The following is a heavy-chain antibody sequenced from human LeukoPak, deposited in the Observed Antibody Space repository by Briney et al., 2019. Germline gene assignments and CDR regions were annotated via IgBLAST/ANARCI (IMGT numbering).Heavy chain of an antibody. D-gene: IGHD3-10*01. CDR1: GFTFSSYA. Sequence: VQPGGSLRLSCSASGFTFSSYAMHWVRQAPGKGLEYVSGISSNGGSTYYADSVKGRFTISRDNSKNTLYLQMSSLRAEDTAVYYCVKSGSYYNEPYYFDYWGQGTLVTVSS. J-gene: IGHJ4*02. CDR3: VKSGSYYNEPYYFDY. CDR2: ISSNGGST. V-gene: IGHV3-64D*06.